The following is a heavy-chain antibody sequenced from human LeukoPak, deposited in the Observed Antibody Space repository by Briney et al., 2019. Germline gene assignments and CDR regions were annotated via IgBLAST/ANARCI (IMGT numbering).Heavy chain of an antibody. D-gene: IGHD3-3*01. CDR1: GFTFDGYG. J-gene: IGHJ4*02. CDR2: ISGSGGST. Sequence: GGSLRLSCAASGFTFDGYGMNWVRQAPGKGLEWVSGISGSGGSTYYADSVKGRFTISRDNSKKILYLQMNSLRAEDTAVYHCAKSGGITIFGLVDYWGQGTLVTVSS. V-gene: IGHV3-23*01. CDR3: AKSGGITIFGLVDY.